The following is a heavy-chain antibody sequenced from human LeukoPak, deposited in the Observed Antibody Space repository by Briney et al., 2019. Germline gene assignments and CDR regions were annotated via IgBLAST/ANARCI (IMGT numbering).Heavy chain of an antibody. CDR1: GYTFSRYD. J-gene: IGHJ5*02. Sequence: ASVKVSCKASGYTFSRYDVNWARQPTGQGLEWMGWMNPNRGDTGYAQKFQDRVTITRNTSRNTAYMNLSSLRAEDTAVYYCARDRVAAAKGVWFDPWGQGTLVTVSS. D-gene: IGHD6-13*01. CDR3: ARDRVAAAKGVWFDP. CDR2: MNPNRGDT. V-gene: IGHV1-8*03.